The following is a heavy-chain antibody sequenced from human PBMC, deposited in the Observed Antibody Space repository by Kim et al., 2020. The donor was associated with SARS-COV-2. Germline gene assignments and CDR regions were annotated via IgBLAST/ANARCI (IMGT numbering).Heavy chain of an antibody. J-gene: IGHJ4*02. D-gene: IGHD3-3*01. CDR3: ARSEGDDFWSGYYIDY. V-gene: IGHV4-31*01. Sequence: SLKSQVTISLDTSKNQFSLKLSSVTAADTAVYYCARSEGDDFWSGYYIDYWGQGTLVTVSS.